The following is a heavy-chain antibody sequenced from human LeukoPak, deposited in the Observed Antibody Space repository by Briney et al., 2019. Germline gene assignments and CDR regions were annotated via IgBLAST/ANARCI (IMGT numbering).Heavy chain of an antibody. CDR2: IHIDENRK. Sequence: PGGSLRLSCAASGFTFSNHWMHWVRQVPGKGLVSVSRIHIDENRKTYADSVKGRFTISRDNSKNTLYLQMNSLRAEDTAVYYCARDGYYGSGSYYGMDVWGQGTTVTVSS. J-gene: IGHJ6*02. D-gene: IGHD3-10*01. V-gene: IGHV3-74*01. CDR1: GFTFSNHW. CDR3: ARDGYYGSGSYYGMDV.